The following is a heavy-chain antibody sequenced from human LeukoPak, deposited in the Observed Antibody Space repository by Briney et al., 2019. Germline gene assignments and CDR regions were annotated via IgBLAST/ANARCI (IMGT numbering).Heavy chain of an antibody. J-gene: IGHJ4*02. V-gene: IGHV4-59*01. CDR1: GGSISSYY. Sequence: SETLSLTCTVSGGSISSYYWSWIRQPPGKGLEWIGYIYYSGSTNCNPSLKSRVTISVDTSKNQFSLKLSSVTAADTAVYHCARGRWRIDYWGQGTLVTVSS. CDR3: ARGRWRIDY. CDR2: IYYSGST. D-gene: IGHD4-23*01.